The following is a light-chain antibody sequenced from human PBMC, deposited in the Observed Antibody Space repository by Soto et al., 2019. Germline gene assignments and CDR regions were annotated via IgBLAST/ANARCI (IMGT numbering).Light chain of an antibody. V-gene: IGKV3-20*01. Sequence: EIVLTQSPGTLSLSPGEGATLACRASQTISSNFLAWYQQKPGQAPRLLIYGVSIRATGIPDRFSGSGSGTAFTLTISRLEPEDFAVYYCQQCGSSPWTFGQGTTVEIK. CDR3: QQCGSSPWT. CDR2: GVS. CDR1: QTISSNF. J-gene: IGKJ1*01.